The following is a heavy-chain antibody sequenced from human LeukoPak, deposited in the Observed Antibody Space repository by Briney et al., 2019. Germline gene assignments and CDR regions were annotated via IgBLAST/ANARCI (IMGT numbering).Heavy chain of an antibody. CDR3: ARDYYDSSGYYEALTDAFDI. Sequence: PSETLSLTCAVYGGSFSGYYWSWIRQPPGKGLEWIGEINHSGSTNYNPSLKSRVTISVDTSKNQSSLKLSSVTAADTAVYYCARDYYDSSGYYEALTDAFDIWGQGTMVTVSS. D-gene: IGHD3-22*01. V-gene: IGHV4-34*01. CDR1: GGSFSGYY. J-gene: IGHJ3*02. CDR2: INHSGST.